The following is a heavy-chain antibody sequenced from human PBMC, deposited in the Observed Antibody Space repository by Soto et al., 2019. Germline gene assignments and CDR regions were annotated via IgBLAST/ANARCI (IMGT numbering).Heavy chain of an antibody. Sequence: QLQLQESGSGLVQPSQTLSLTCAVSGGSISSGGHSWSWIRQPPGKGLEWIGYIYHSGSTFYNPSRMRGFTISVDRSKHEFSLKMNSVTAADTAIYYCARAGAKRSSEWPNWFEPWGQGTLVTVSS. CDR2: IYHSGST. CDR3: ARAGAKRSSEWPNWFEP. CDR1: GGSISSGGHS. V-gene: IGHV4-30-2*01. D-gene: IGHD3-3*01. J-gene: IGHJ5*02.